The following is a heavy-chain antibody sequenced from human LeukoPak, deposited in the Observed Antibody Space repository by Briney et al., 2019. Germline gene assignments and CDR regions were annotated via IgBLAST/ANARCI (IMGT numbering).Heavy chain of an antibody. CDR1: GGSISSGGYY. CDR2: IYYSGST. J-gene: IGHJ2*01. D-gene: IGHD3-22*01. V-gene: IGHV4-31*03. Sequence: SETLSLTCTVSGGSISSGGYYWSWLRQHPGKGLEWIGYIYYSGSTYYHPSLKSRVTISVDTTKNQFSLKLSSVTAADTAVYYCATIPPNYYYDSSGSSYFDLWGRGTLVTVSS. CDR3: ATIPPNYYYDSSGSSYFDL.